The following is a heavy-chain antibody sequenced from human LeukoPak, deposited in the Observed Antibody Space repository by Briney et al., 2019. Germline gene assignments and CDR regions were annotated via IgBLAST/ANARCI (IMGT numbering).Heavy chain of an antibody. CDR2: INYSGST. CDR1: GGSVTNSY. Sequence: SETLSLTCTVSGGSVTNSYWNWIRQSPGKGLEWIGYINYSGSTNYNPSLKSRVTISVDTSKNQFSLKLSSVTAADTAVYFCARDPLSTNDFDIWGQGTMVTVSS. D-gene: IGHD1-1*01. J-gene: IGHJ3*02. V-gene: IGHV4-59*02. CDR3: ARDPLSTNDFDI.